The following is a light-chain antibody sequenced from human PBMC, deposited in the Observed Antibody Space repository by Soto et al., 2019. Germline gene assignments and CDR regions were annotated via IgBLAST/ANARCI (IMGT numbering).Light chain of an antibody. CDR2: GAS. CDR1: QRIATW. CDR3: QQYNSWPLT. V-gene: IGKV1-5*01. J-gene: IGKJ4*01. Sequence: DIPLTQSPSTLSASVGDRVTITCRASQRIATWLAWYQHQPGSAPKLLIYGASTLQSGVPSRFSGSGSGAEFTLTISSLQSEDFAVYYCQQYNSWPLTFGGGTKVDIK.